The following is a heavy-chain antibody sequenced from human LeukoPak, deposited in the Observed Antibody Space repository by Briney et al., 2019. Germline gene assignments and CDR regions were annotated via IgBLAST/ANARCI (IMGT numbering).Heavy chain of an antibody. CDR2: IIPILGIA. CDR3: ARATTVTVVGGDY. D-gene: IGHD4-11*01. Sequence: SVKVSCKASGGTFSSYTISWVRQAPGQGLEWMGRIIPILGIANYAQKFQGRVTITADKSTSTAYMELSRLRSEDTAVYYCARATTVTVVGGDYWGQGTLVTVSS. J-gene: IGHJ4*02. CDR1: GGTFSSYT. V-gene: IGHV1-69*02.